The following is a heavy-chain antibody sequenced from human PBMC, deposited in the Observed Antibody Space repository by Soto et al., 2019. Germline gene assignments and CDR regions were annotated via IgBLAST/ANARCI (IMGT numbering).Heavy chain of an antibody. CDR2: IYYSGST. J-gene: IGHJ4*02. V-gene: IGHV4-31*03. Sequence: SETLSLTCTVSGGSISSGGYYWSWIRQHPGKGLEWIGYIYYSGSTYYNPSLKSRVTISVDTSKNQFSLKLSSVTAADTAVYYCARGIVVVPAAIYYFDYWGQGTLVTVSS. D-gene: IGHD2-2*02. CDR1: GGSISSGGYY. CDR3: ARGIVVVPAAIYYFDY.